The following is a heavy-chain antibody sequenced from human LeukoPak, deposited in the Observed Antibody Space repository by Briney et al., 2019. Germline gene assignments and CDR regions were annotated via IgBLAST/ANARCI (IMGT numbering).Heavy chain of an antibody. J-gene: IGHJ6*02. D-gene: IGHD1-1*01. Sequence: PGRSLRLSCAASGFTFSSYGMHWVRQAPGKGLEWVAVIWYGGSNKYNADSVKGRFTISRDNSKNTLYLQMNSLRAEDTAVYYCAREENDYGLDVWGQGTTVTVSS. CDR3: AREENDYGLDV. CDR1: GFTFSSYG. CDR2: IWYGGSNK. V-gene: IGHV3-33*01.